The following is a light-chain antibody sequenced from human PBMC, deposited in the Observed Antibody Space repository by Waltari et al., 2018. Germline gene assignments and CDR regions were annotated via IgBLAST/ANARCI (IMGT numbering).Light chain of an antibody. J-gene: IGLJ2*01. CDR2: DVN. CDR3: CSYAGSYILV. V-gene: IGLV2-11*01. CDR1: SSDVGGYNY. Sequence: QSALTQPRSVSGSPGQSVTISCTGTSSDVGGYNYVSWYQQHPGKAPKLMIYDVNKRPSGLPGRFSGSKSGNTASLTISGLQAEDEADFYCCSYAGSYILVFGGGTKLTVL.